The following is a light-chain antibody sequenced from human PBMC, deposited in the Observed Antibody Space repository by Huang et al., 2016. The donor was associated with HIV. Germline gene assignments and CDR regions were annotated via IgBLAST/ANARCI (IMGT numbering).Light chain of an antibody. J-gene: IGKJ2*01. CDR3: QQYNNWPPVT. CDR2: GAS. CDR1: QSVSSN. V-gene: IGKV3-15*01. Sequence: EIVMTQSPATLSVSPGERATLSCRASQSVSSNLAWYQQKPGQAPRLLIYGASTRATGIPARFSGSGSGTEFTPTISSLQSEDFAVYYCQQYNNWPPVTLGQGTKLEIK.